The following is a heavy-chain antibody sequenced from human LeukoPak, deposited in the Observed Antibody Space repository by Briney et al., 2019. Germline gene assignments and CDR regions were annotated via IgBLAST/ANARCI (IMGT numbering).Heavy chain of an antibody. Sequence: SETLSLTCTVSGGSISSGSYYWSWIRQPAGKGLEWIGRIYTSGSTNYNPSLKSRVTISVDTSKSQFSLKPSSVTAADTAVYYCARDSSGYYYLFEYWGQGTLVTVSS. CDR3: ARDSSGYYYLFEY. D-gene: IGHD3-22*01. V-gene: IGHV4-61*02. J-gene: IGHJ4*02. CDR2: IYTSGST. CDR1: GGSISSGSYY.